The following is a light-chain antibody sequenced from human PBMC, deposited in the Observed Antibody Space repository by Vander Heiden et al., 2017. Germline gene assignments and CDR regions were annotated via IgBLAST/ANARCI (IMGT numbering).Light chain of an antibody. J-gene: IGLJ1*01. V-gene: IGLV2-14*01. CDR2: EVS. CDR1: SSDVGGDNY. CDR3: NAYTSSSQYV. Sequence: LPQPASASGSPGQSTTISVTVTSSDVGGDNYVYWYQQHPGNAHKLMIYEVSNRPAGVDDSFSGSESGNTASLTISGRKAEDEAEYYGNAYTSSSQYVFGTGTKVTVL.